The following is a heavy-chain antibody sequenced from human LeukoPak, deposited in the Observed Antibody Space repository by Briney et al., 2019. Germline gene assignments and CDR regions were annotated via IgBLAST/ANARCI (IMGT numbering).Heavy chain of an antibody. Sequence: QPGGSLRLSCAASGFSFSSYGMHWVRQAPGKGLEWVAVISYGGSNKYYADSVKGRFTISRDNSKNTLHLQMISLRAEDTAVYYCARDQGAWGYGYNFDYWGQGTLVTVSS. V-gene: IGHV3-30*03. CDR1: GFSFSSYG. CDR2: ISYGGSNK. CDR3: ARDQGAWGYGYNFDY. D-gene: IGHD3-16*01. J-gene: IGHJ4*02.